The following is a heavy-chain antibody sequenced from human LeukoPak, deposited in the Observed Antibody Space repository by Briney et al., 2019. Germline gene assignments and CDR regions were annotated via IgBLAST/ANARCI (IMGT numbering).Heavy chain of an antibody. CDR2: ISSSRGYI. Sequence: GGSLRLSCAASGFTFSSYSMSWVRQAPGKGLEWGSSISSSRGYIYYADSVKGRFTISRDNATNSLYLQMNRLRAEDTAVYYCARDSVVVVPAAIYYSNYAFDYWGQGTLVTVSS. CDR1: GFTFSSYS. V-gene: IGHV3-21*01. D-gene: IGHD2-2*01. CDR3: ARDSVVVVPAAIYYSNYAFDY. J-gene: IGHJ4*02.